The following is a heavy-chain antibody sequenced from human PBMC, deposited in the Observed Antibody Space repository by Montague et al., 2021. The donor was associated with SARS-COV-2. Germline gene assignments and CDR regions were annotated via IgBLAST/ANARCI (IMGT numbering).Heavy chain of an antibody. CDR1: GGSISSGGYC. J-gene: IGHJ5*02. D-gene: IGHD5-12*01. CDR3: ARTVLHSGYDYSWFDP. Sequence: TLSLTCTVSGGSISSGGYCWNWIRQYPGKGLEWIGYIYNSGTTSYSPSLRSRATISIGTSKNLFSLKLTSVTAADTAVYYCARTVLHSGYDYSWFDPWGQGTPVTVSS. CDR2: IYNSGTT. V-gene: IGHV4-31*03.